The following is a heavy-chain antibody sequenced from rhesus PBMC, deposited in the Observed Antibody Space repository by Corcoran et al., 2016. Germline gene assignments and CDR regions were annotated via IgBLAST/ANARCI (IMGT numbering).Heavy chain of an antibody. CDR1: GFTFSSYG. J-gene: IGHJ1*01. CDR3: AKDWVGCTGRGCYFSVYFEF. V-gene: IGHV3S5*01. Sequence: EVQLVESGVGLVQPGGSLRLSGAASGFTFSSYGMSWVRQALGKGLAWVSYISNVGNSTYYADSVKGRFTISRDNSKNTLSLQMNSLRAEDTAVYYCAKDWVGCTGRGCYFSVYFEFWGQGALVTVSS. D-gene: IGHD2-21*01. CDR2: ISNVGNST.